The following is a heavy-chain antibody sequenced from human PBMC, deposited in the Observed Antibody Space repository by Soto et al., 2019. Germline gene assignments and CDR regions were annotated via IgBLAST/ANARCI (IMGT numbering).Heavy chain of an antibody. J-gene: IGHJ4*02. V-gene: IGHV3-23*01. CDR3: AKRRGAGGHTDY. CDR2: VSIGGST. Sequence: GGSLRLSCAASGFTFGRYAMGWVRQGPGKGLEWVAVVSIGGSTHYADSVRGRFTISRDNSKNTLSLQMNSLTAEDTAVYFCAKRRGAGGHTDYWGQGALVTVSS. D-gene: IGHD2-15*01. CDR1: GFTFGRYA.